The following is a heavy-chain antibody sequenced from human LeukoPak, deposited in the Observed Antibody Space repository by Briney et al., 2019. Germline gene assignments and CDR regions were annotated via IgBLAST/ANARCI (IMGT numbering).Heavy chain of an antibody. CDR2: INPNSGGT. Sequence: GASVKVSCKASGYTLTGYYMHWVRQAPGQGLEWMGWINPNSGGTNSAQKFQGRVTMTRDTSISTAYMELSRLKSDDTAVYYCARGSGGGNYYSNWFDPWGQGTLVTVSS. J-gene: IGHJ5*02. V-gene: IGHV1-2*02. D-gene: IGHD1-26*01. CDR1: GYTLTGYY. CDR3: ARGSGGGNYYSNWFDP.